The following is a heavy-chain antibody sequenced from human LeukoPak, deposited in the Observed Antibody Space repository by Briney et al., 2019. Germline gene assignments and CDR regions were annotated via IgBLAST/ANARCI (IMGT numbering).Heavy chain of an antibody. D-gene: IGHD3-3*01. J-gene: IGHJ4*02. CDR2: ISGSGGST. Sequence: GSLRLSCAASGFTFSSYAMSWVRQTPGKGLEWISGISGSGGSTNYADSVKGRFTISRDNSKNTLYLQMSSLRAEDAALYYCASLADFWSAFDYWGQGTLVTVSS. CDR1: GFTFSSYA. V-gene: IGHV3-23*01. CDR3: ASLADFWSAFDY.